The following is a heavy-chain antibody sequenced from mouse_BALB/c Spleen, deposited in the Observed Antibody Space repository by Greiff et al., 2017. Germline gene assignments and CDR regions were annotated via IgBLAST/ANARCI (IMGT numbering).Heavy chain of an antibody. V-gene: IGHV1S81*02. Sequence: VQLQQSGAELVKPGASVKLSCKASGYTFTSYYMYWVKQRPGQGLEWIGEINPSNGGTNFNEKFKSKATLTVDKSSSTAYMQLSSLTSEDSAVYYCTRGGYGPWFAYWGQGTLVTVSA. CDR3: TRGGYGPWFAY. D-gene: IGHD2-10*02. J-gene: IGHJ3*01. CDR2: INPSNGGT. CDR1: GYTFTSYY.